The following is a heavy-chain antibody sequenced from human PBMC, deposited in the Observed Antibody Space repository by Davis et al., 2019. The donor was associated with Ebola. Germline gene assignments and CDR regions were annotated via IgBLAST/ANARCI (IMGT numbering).Heavy chain of an antibody. Sequence: ASVTVSCKASGYTFTSFYIHWVRRAPGQGLEWMGIVNPSGGSTTYAQNFQGRVTMTRDTSTSTVYMELSSLSSADTAVYYCARAQFSGSYPYFFDFWGQGTLVTVSS. D-gene: IGHD1-26*01. CDR1: GYTFTSFY. V-gene: IGHV1-46*01. J-gene: IGHJ4*01. CDR2: VNPSGGST. CDR3: ARAQFSGSYPYFFDF.